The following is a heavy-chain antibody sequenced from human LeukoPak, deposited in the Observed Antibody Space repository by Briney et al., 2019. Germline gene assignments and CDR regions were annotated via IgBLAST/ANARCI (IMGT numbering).Heavy chain of an antibody. CDR3: ARARGGYCSSTSCLNNWFDP. CDR2: IYYSGST. V-gene: IGHV4-59*01. CDR1: GGSISSYY. Sequence: KPSETLSLTCTVSGGSISSYYWSWLRQPPGKGLEGLGYIYYSGSTNYNPSLKSRVTISVDTSKNQFSLKLSSVTAADTAVYYCARARGGYCSSTSCLNNWFDPWGQGTLVTVSS. J-gene: IGHJ5*02. D-gene: IGHD2-2*01.